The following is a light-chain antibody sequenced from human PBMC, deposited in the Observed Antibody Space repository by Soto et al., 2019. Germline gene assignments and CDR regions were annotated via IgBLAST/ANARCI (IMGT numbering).Light chain of an antibody. CDR2: AAS. Sequence: DIQMTQSPSSLSASVGDRVTITCRASQSISSYLNWYHQKPGKAPKLLIYAASSLQSGVPSRFSGSGSGTDFTLTISSLQPEDFATYYCQQSYSTLGTFGQGTRLEIK. J-gene: IGKJ5*01. CDR1: QSISSY. CDR3: QQSYSTLGT. V-gene: IGKV1-39*01.